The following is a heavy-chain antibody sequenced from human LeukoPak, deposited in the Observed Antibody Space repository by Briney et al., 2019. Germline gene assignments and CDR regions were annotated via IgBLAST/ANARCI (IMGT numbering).Heavy chain of an antibody. CDR3: AKDMVAARPRSLDY. CDR2: ISYDGSNK. CDR1: GFTFSSYA. D-gene: IGHD2-15*01. Sequence: GGSLRLSCAASGFTFSSYAMHWVRQAPGKGLEWVAVISYDGSNKYYADSVKGRFTISRDNSKNTLYLQMNSLRAEDTAAYYCAKDMVAARPRSLDYWGQGTLVTVSS. V-gene: IGHV3-30*04. J-gene: IGHJ4*02.